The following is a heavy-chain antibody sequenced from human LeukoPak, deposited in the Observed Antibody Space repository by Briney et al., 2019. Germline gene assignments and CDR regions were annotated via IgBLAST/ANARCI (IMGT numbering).Heavy chain of an antibody. D-gene: IGHD6-19*01. CDR2: INPNSGGT. V-gene: IGHV1-2*02. Sequence: GASVTVSCKASRYTFTRYYMHWVGPAAAQGRAGMGWINPNSGGTNYAQKFQGRVTMTRDTSISTAYMELSRLRSDDTAVYYCARDPPDNVMSDQAVNYYYYYYMDVWGKGTTVTVSS. J-gene: IGHJ6*03. CDR3: ARDPPDNVMSDQAVNYYYYYYMDV. CDR1: RYTFTRYY.